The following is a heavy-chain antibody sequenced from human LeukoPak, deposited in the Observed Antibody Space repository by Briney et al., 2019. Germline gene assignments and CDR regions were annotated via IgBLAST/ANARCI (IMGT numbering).Heavy chain of an antibody. V-gene: IGHV4-38-2*02. D-gene: IGHD6-13*01. Sequence: KPSETLSLTCTVSGYSISSGYYWGWIRQPPGKGLEWIGSIYHSGSTYYNPSLKSRVTISVDTSKNQFSLKLSSLTAADTAVYYCARGGGAAARDYYYYYYYMDVWGKGTTVTVSS. CDR3: ARGGGAAARDYYYYYYYMDV. CDR2: IYHSGST. CDR1: GYSISSGYY. J-gene: IGHJ6*03.